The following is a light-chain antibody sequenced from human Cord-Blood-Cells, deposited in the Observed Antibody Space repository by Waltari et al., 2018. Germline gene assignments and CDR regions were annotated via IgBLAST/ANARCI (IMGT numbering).Light chain of an antibody. Sequence: QSALTQPASVSGSPGQSITIPCTGTSSDVGGYNYVPWYQQHPGKAPKLMIYEVSTRPSGVSNRFSGSKSGNTASLTISGLQAEDEADYYCSSYTSSSTYVFGTGTKVTVL. V-gene: IGLV2-14*01. CDR2: EVS. J-gene: IGLJ1*01. CDR1: SSDVGGYNY. CDR3: SSYTSSSTYV.